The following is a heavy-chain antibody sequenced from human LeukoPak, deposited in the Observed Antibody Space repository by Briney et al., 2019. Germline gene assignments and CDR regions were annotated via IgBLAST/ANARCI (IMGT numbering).Heavy chain of an antibody. D-gene: IGHD2-2*02. J-gene: IGHJ5*02. CDR3: ATRSIVVVPAAITGSWFDP. V-gene: IGHV1-24*01. Sequence: ASVKVSCKVPGYTLTELSMHWVRPAPGKGLEWMGGFDPEDGETIYAQKFQGRVTMTEDTSTDTAYMELSSLRSEDTAVYYCATRSIVVVPAAITGSWFDPWGQGTLVTVSS. CDR2: FDPEDGET. CDR1: GYTLTELS.